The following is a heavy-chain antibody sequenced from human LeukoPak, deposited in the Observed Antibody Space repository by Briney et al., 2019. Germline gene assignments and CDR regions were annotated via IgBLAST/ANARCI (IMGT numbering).Heavy chain of an antibody. CDR1: GVTFSGYS. J-gene: IGHJ4*02. Sequence: GGSLRLSCAASGVTFSGYSMNWVRQAPGKGLEWVSAITATSLHIYYADSVKGRFTISRDNAKNSLYLQMNSLRVEDTAIFYCATITEKHTRRSGYDSYFFDFWGQGTLVTVSS. D-gene: IGHD3-3*01. V-gene: IGHV3-21*04. CDR3: ATITEKHTRRSGYDSYFFDF. CDR2: ITATSLHI.